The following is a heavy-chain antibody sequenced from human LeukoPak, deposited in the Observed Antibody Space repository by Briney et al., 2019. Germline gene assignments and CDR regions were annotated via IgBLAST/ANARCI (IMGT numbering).Heavy chain of an antibody. V-gene: IGHV3-21*01. CDR1: GFTFSSYS. CDR2: ISSSSSYI. CDR3: ARVLVVQESEYYFDY. D-gene: IGHD2-15*01. Sequence: GGSLRLSCVASGFTFSSYSMNWVRQAPGKGLEWVSSISSSSSYIYYADSMKGRFTISRDNAKNSLYMQMNSLRAEDTAVYYCARVLVVQESEYYFDYWGQGTLVTVSS. J-gene: IGHJ4*02.